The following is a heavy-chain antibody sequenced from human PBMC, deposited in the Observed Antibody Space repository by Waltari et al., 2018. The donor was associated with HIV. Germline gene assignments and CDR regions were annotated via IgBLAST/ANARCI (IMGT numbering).Heavy chain of an antibody. V-gene: IGHV3-23*01. J-gene: IGHJ6*02. D-gene: IGHD6-6*01. Sequence: EVQLLESGGGLVQPGGSLRLSCAASGFPFSTNALSWVRQAPGKGLEWVSSISGSGSSTYYADSIEGRFTISRDNSKNTLYLQMNSLRAEDTAAYYCAKVPQYISSSIYYYGMDVWGQGTTVTVSS. CDR2: ISGSGSST. CDR1: GFPFSTNA. CDR3: AKVPQYISSSIYYYGMDV.